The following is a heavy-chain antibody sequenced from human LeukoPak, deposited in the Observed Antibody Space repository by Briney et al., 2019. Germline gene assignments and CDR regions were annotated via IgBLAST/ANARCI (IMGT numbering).Heavy chain of an antibody. V-gene: IGHV4-59*01. CDR1: GGSISSYY. Sequence: SETLSLTCTVSGGSISSYYWSWIRQPPGKGLEWIGYIYYSGSTNYNPSLKSRVTISVDTSKNQFSLKLSSVTAADTAVYYCARDRHSSGWLDYWGQGTLVTVSP. D-gene: IGHD6-19*01. CDR2: IYYSGST. J-gene: IGHJ4*02. CDR3: ARDRHSSGWLDY.